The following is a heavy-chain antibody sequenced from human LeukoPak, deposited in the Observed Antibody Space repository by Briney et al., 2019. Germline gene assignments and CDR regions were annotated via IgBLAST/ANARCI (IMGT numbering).Heavy chain of an antibody. CDR1: GYTFTSYG. V-gene: IGHV1-18*01. D-gene: IGHD6-13*01. CDR3: ARGIAAAGTAVDYFDY. J-gene: IGHJ4*02. CDR2: ISAYNGNT. Sequence: GASVRVSCKASGYTFTSYGISWVRQAPGQGLEWMGWISAYNGNTNYAQKLQGRVTMTTDTSTSTAYMELRSLRSDDTAVYYCARGIAAAGTAVDYFDYWGQGTLVTVSS.